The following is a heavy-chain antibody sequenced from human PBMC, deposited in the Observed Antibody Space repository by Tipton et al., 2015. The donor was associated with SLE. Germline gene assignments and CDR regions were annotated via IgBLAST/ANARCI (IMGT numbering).Heavy chain of an antibody. CDR2: IDSDGSGT. CDR3: ARGGTYNDFDY. CDR1: GFTFSRYW. J-gene: IGHJ4*02. V-gene: IGHV3-74*01. Sequence: SLRLSCAASGFTFSRYWMHWVRQAPGKGLVWVSHIDSDGSGTSFADSVKGRFSTSRDNAKNTLYLQMNSLRAEDTAVYYCARGGTYNDFDYWGQGTPVTVSS. D-gene: IGHD5-24*01.